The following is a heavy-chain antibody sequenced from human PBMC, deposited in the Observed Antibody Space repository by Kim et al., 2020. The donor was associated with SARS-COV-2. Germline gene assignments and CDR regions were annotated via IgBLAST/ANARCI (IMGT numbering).Heavy chain of an antibody. CDR3: AKDIEDYYYYGMDV. J-gene: IGHJ6*02. Sequence: GKGLEWVSGISWNSGSIGYADSVKGRFTISRDNAKNSLYLQMNSLRAEDTALYYCAKDIEDYYYYGMDVWGQGTTVTVSS. V-gene: IGHV3-9*01. CDR2: ISWNSGSI.